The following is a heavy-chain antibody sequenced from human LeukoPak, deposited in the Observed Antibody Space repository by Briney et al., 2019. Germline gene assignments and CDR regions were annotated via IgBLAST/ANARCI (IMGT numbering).Heavy chain of an antibody. CDR3: ARSKGSYSGRSPFDY. V-gene: IGHV3-21*01. CDR1: GFTFSSYS. CDR2: ISSSSSYI. D-gene: IGHD1-26*01. Sequence: GGSLRLSCAASGFTFSSYSMNWVRQAPGKGLEWVSSISSSSSYIYYADSVKGRFTISGDNAKNSLYLQMNSLRAEDTAVYYCARSKGSYSGRSPFDYWGQGTLVTVSS. J-gene: IGHJ4*02.